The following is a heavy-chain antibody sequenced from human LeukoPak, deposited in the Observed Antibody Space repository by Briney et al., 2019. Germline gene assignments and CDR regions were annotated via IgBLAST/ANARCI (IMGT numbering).Heavy chain of an antibody. V-gene: IGHV4-61*01. CDR1: GGSISSSSYY. CDR2: IYYSGST. Sequence: SETLSLTCTVSGGSISSSSYYWSWIRQHPGKGLEWIGYIYYSGSTYYNPSLKSRVTISVDTSKNQFSLKLSSVTAADTAVYYCARERHDSSGYDAFDIWGQGTMVTVSS. CDR3: ARERHDSSGYDAFDI. D-gene: IGHD3-22*01. J-gene: IGHJ3*02.